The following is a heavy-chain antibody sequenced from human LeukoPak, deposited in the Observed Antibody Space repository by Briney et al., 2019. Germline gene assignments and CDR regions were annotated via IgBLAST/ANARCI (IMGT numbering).Heavy chain of an antibody. CDR3: RGPGSSGWWGVDSFDI. J-gene: IGHJ3*02. CDR1: GFIFSNYW. Sequence: GGSLRLSCVASGFIFSNYWMSWVRQVPGKGLEWVASIKQDGSEKYYVDSVKGRFTIARDNAKNSLYLQMNSLRAEDTAVYYCRGPGSSGWWGVDSFDIWGQGTMVTVSS. V-gene: IGHV3-7*01. CDR2: IKQDGSEK. D-gene: IGHD6-19*01.